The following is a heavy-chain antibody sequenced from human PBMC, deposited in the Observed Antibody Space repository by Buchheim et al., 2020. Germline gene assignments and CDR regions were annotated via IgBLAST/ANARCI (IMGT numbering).Heavy chain of an antibody. J-gene: IGHJ4*02. CDR3: ARAGSSGGFDLDY. V-gene: IGHV3-30-3*01. Sequence: QVQLVESGGGVVQPGRSLRLSCAASGFTFSSYVMHWVRQAPGKGLEWVAVISYDGSNKYYADSVKGRFTISRDNSKNTLYLQMNSLRAEDTAVYYCARAGSSGGFDLDYWGQGTL. D-gene: IGHD6-19*01. CDR2: ISYDGSNK. CDR1: GFTFSSYV.